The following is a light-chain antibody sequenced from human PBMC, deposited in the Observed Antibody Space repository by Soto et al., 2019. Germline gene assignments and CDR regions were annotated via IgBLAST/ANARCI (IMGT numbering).Light chain of an antibody. Sequence: QSALTQPPSASGSPGQSVTISCTGTRSDVGGYNYVSWYQQHPGKAPKLLISEVNKRPSGVPDRFSGAKSGNTAFLTVSGLQAEDEADYYCSSYAGSNHLVFGGGTKVTVL. CDR2: EVN. CDR3: SSYAGSNHLV. CDR1: RSDVGGYNY. V-gene: IGLV2-8*01. J-gene: IGLJ2*01.